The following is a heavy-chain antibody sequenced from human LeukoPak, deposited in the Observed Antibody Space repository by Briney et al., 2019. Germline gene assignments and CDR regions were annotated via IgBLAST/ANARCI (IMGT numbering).Heavy chain of an antibody. D-gene: IGHD4-17*01. CDR3: ARTTVTTGPYWYFDL. J-gene: IGHJ2*01. V-gene: IGHV3-13*01. CDR2: ITIAGDT. Sequence: GGSQRLSCAASGFTFSRYDMHWVRQAAGKGLEWVSAITIAGDTYYPGSVKGRFTISRENAKNSLYLQMNSLRAGDTAVYYCARTTVTTGPYWYFDLWGRGTLVTVSS. CDR1: GFTFSRYD.